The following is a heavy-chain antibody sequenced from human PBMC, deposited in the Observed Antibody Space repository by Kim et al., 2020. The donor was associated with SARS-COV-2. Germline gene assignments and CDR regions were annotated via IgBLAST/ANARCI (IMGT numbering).Heavy chain of an antibody. Sequence: KYSQKFQGRVTITRDTSASTAYMELSSLRSEDTAVYYCAVGAMVRENFDYWGQGTLVTVSS. J-gene: IGHJ4*02. CDR3: AVGAMVRENFDY. V-gene: IGHV1-3*01. D-gene: IGHD3-10*01.